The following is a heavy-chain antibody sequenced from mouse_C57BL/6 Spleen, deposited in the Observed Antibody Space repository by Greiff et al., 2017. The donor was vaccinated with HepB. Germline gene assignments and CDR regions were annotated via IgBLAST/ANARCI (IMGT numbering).Heavy chain of an antibody. CDR3: ARDGGAWFAY. CDR1: GFTFSSYA. J-gene: IGHJ3*01. V-gene: IGHV5-4*01. CDR2: ISDGGSYT. Sequence: EVHLVESGGGLVKPGGSLKLSCAASGFTFSSYAMSWVRQTPEKRLEWVATISDGGSYTYYPDNVKGRFTISRDNAKNNLYLQMSHLKSEDTAMYYCARDGGAWFAYWGQGTLVTVSA.